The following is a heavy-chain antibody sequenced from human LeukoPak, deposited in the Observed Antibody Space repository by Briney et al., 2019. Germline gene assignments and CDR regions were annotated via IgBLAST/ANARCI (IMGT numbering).Heavy chain of an antibody. V-gene: IGHV4-39*07. Sequence: PSETLSLTCTVSGGSISSSSYYWGWIRQPPGKGLEWIGSSYYSGSTYYNPSLESRVTISVDTSKNQFSLKLNSVTAADTAVYYCARGDYYDSSGIDYWGQGTLVTVSS. D-gene: IGHD3-22*01. CDR3: ARGDYYDSSGIDY. CDR1: GGSISSSSYY. J-gene: IGHJ4*02. CDR2: SYYSGST.